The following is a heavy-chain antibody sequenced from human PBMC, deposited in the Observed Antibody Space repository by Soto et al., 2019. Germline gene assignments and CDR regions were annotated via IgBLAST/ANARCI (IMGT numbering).Heavy chain of an antibody. CDR1: GGTFSSYA. Sequence: SVKVSCKASGGTFSSYAISWVRQAPGQGLEWMGGIIPIFGTANYAQKFQGRVTITADESTSTAYMELSSLRSEDTAVYYCARVGVGPYDFWSGYTYYGMDVWGQGTTVTVSS. D-gene: IGHD3-3*01. V-gene: IGHV1-69*13. CDR2: IIPIFGTA. CDR3: ARVGVGPYDFWSGYTYYGMDV. J-gene: IGHJ6*02.